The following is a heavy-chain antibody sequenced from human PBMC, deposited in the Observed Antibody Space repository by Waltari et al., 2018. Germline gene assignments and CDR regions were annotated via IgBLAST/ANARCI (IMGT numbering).Heavy chain of an antibody. Sequence: QVQLVESGGGVVQPGGSLRLSCAASGLSFASFAMPWVRSAAGKGLDWVAFIRYDGSITYYGDSVKGRFTISRDNSKNTLYLQMNRLRVEDTAVYYCAKDGYYGSGTYKGMYYFDYWGQGTLVTVSS. V-gene: IGHV3-30*02. D-gene: IGHD3-10*01. CDR3: AKDGYYGSGTYKGMYYFDY. CDR2: IRYDGSIT. J-gene: IGHJ4*02. CDR1: GLSFASFA.